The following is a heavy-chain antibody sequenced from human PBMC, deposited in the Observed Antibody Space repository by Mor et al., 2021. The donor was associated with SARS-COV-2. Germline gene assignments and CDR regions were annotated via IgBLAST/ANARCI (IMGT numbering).Heavy chain of an antibody. Sequence: SQMSRVTIAADTSNNQFSLKLSSVTAADTAVYYCARGGSGWPHSFDYWGQGTQVTVSS. J-gene: IGHJ4*02. D-gene: IGHD6-19*01. V-gene: IGHV4-61*02. CDR3: ARGGSGWPHSFDY.